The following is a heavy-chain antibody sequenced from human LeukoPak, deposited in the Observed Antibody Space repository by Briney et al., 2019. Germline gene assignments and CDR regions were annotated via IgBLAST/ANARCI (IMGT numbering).Heavy chain of an antibody. Sequence: ASVKDSCKASGYTFTNYGISWVRQAPGQGLEWMGWISAYNGHTKYAQKVQGRVTMTRDTSTSTAYMELRSLRSDDTAVYYCARDGHRRYHYDSSGREDAFDIWGQGTMVPVSS. CDR3: ARDGHRRYHYDSSGREDAFDI. D-gene: IGHD3-22*01. CDR2: ISAYNGHT. V-gene: IGHV1-18*01. J-gene: IGHJ3*02. CDR1: GYTFTNYG.